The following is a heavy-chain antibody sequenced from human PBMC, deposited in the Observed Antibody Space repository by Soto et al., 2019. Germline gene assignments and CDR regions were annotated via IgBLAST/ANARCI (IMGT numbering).Heavy chain of an antibody. D-gene: IGHD6-13*01. J-gene: IGHJ5*02. V-gene: IGHV1-69*04. Sequence: ASVKVSCKASGYNFTAFGIAWVRQAPGQGLEWVGRIIPILGIANYAQKFQGRVTITADKPTSTAYMELSSLRSEDTAVYYCARDLQVIAAAGRFDPWGQG. CDR2: IIPILGIA. CDR3: ARDLQVIAAAGRFDP. CDR1: GYNFTAFG.